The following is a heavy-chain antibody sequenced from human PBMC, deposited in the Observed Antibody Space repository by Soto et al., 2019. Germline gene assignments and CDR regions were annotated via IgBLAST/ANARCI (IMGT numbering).Heavy chain of an antibody. D-gene: IGHD2-2*02. CDR2: ISAYNGNT. J-gene: IGHJ3*02. CDR1: GYTFTSYG. CDR3: ARDRGYTGAFDI. V-gene: IGHV1-18*01. Sequence: ASVRVSCKASGYTFTSYGISWVLQAPGQGLEWMGWISAYNGNTNYAQKLQGGVTMTTDTSTSTAYMELRSLRSDDTAVYYCARDRGYTGAFDIWGQGTMVTVSS.